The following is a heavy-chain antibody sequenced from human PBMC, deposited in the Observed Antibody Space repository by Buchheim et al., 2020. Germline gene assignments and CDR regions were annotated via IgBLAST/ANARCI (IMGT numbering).Heavy chain of an antibody. CDR1: GFTFSSSW. V-gene: IGHV3-74*01. CDR3: ATAGNYRFDS. CDR2: TNSDGSTT. D-gene: IGHD3-16*02. Sequence: EVQLVESGGGLVQPGGSLRLSCAASGFTFSSSWMHWVRQAPGKGLVWVSRTNSDGSTTNYADSVKDRFTIYTDNAKNTLYVQMNSLRVEDTAVYYCATAGNYRFDSWGQGTL. J-gene: IGHJ4*02.